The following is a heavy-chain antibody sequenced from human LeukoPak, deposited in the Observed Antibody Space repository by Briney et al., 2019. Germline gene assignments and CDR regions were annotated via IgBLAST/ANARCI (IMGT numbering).Heavy chain of an antibody. J-gene: IGHJ4*02. CDR3: ARVGGDDYGGYAFDY. Sequence: SVKVSCKASGGTFSSYAISWVRQAPGQGLEWMGGIIPIFGTANYAQKFQGRVTITTDESTSTAYVELSSLRSEDTAVYYCARVGGDDYGGYAFDYWGQGTLVTVSS. V-gene: IGHV1-69*05. CDR2: IIPIFGTA. D-gene: IGHD4-17*01. CDR1: GGTFSSYA.